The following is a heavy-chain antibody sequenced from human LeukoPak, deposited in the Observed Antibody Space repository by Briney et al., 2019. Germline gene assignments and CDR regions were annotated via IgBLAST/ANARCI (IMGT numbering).Heavy chain of an antibody. Sequence: KPSETLSLTCTVSGGSISSGDYYWSWIRQPPGKGLEWIGYIYYSGSTYYNPSLKSRVTISVDTSKNQFSLKLSSVTAADTAVYYCASRRDVLRYFDWLLQADYWGQGTLVTVSS. CDR2: IYYSGST. CDR3: ASRRDVLRYFDWLLQADY. V-gene: IGHV4-30-4*08. J-gene: IGHJ4*02. D-gene: IGHD3-9*01. CDR1: GGSISSGDYY.